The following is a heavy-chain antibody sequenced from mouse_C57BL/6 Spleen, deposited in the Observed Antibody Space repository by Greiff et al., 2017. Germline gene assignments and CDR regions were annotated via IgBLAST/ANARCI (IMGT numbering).Heavy chain of an antibody. D-gene: IGHD1-1*01. CDR2: INPSTGGT. J-gene: IGHJ2*01. CDR1: GYSFTGYY. Sequence: VQLQQSGPELVKPGASVKISCKASGYSFTGYYMNWVKQSPEKSLEWIGEINPSTGGTTYNQKFKAKATLTVDKSSSTAYMQLKSLTSEDSAVYYCARHGSSRDYWGQGTTLTVSS. V-gene: IGHV1-42*01. CDR3: ARHGSSRDY.